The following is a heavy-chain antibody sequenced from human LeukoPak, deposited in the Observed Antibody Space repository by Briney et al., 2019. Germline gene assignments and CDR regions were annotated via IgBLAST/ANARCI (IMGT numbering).Heavy chain of an antibody. J-gene: IGHJ4*02. CDR3: ARIQQWLGFDS. D-gene: IGHD6-19*01. CDR2: ISYSGSS. Sequence: PSETLSLTCTVSGASVIRGGYYSSWLRQRPGKGLEWIGYISYSGSSYYNPSLKSRLTISLDTSKNQFSLKLTSMTAADTAVYFCARIQQWLGFDSWGQGTLVTVSS. V-gene: IGHV4-31*03. CDR1: GASVIRGGYY.